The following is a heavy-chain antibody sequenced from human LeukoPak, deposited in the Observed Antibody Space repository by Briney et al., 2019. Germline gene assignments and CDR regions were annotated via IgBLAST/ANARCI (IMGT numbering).Heavy chain of an antibody. V-gene: IGHV3-9*01. CDR1: GFTFDDFA. CDR2: ISWNSGNI. Sequence: GGSLRLSCAASGFTFDDFAMHWVRQAPGKGLEWVSGISWNSGNIGYADSVKGRFTISRDNAKNSLYLQMNSLRAEDTAVYYCAKGYSSSWHAYFDYWGQGTLVTVSS. D-gene: IGHD6-13*01. CDR3: AKGYSSSWHAYFDY. J-gene: IGHJ4*02.